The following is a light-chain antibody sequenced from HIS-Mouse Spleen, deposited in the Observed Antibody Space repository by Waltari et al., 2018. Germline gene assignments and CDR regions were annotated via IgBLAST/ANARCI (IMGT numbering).Light chain of an antibody. CDR2: EVS. V-gene: IGLV2-14*01. J-gene: IGLJ3*02. Sequence: QSALTQPASVSGSPGQSITISCTGTSSDVGGYNYVSWYQRHPGKPPKLFIYEVSNRPSGVSIRFSGSKTGNTASLTIAGLQAKDEADYYCSSYTSSSTLVFGGATKLTVL. CDR3: SSYTSSSTLV. CDR1: SSDVGGYNY.